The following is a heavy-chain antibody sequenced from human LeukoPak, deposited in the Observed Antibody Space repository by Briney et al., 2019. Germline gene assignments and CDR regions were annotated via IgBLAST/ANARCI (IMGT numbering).Heavy chain of an antibody. J-gene: IGHJ5*02. Sequence: SETLSLTCTVSGGSISSSIYYWGWIRQPPGKGLEWICSIYYSGSTYYNPSLKSRVTISVDTSKNQFSLKLSSLTAADTAVYYCARHWVTSSSTNWFDPWGQGALVTVSS. CDR3: ARHWVTSSSTNWFDP. CDR2: IYYSGST. V-gene: IGHV4-39*01. D-gene: IGHD6-6*01. CDR1: GGSISSSIYY.